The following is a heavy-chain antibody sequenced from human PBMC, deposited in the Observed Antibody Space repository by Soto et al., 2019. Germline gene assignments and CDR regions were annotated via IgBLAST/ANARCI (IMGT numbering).Heavy chain of an antibody. CDR1: EFIFSDYA. CDR2: IGGDGYKP. CDR3: AKDTFPRVGAAGHGWIDP. V-gene: IGHV3-23*01. J-gene: IGHJ5*02. D-gene: IGHD6-13*01. Sequence: GGSLRLSCVASEFIFSDYALSWVRQAPGKGPEWVSVIGGDGYKPEYADSVKGRFTVSRDNSKNTLYLQMNSLRAEDTAVYYCAKDTFPRVGAAGHGWIDPWAQRTLVTV.